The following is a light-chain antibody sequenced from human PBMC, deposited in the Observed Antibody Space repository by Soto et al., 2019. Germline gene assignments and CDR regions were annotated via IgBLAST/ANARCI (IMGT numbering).Light chain of an antibody. V-gene: IGLV2-14*01. CDR1: SSDVGGYNY. CDR3: SSYTSGSTYV. Sequence: QSALTQPASVSGSPGQSITISCTGTSSDVGGYNYVSWYQQHPGKPPKLMIYDVSNRPSGVSNRFSGSKSGNTASLTISGLQAEDEADYYCSSYTSGSTYVFGTGTKVTVL. J-gene: IGLJ1*01. CDR2: DVS.